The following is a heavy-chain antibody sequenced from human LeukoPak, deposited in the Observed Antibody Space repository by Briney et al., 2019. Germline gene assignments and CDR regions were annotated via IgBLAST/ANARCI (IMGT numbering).Heavy chain of an antibody. CDR2: IHRSGST. CDR1: GGSISSGSYY. CDR3: ARGGFLVQDHFDP. Sequence: SETPSLTRTVSGGSISSGSYYWSWIRQPAGKGLEWIGRIHRSGSTAYNPSVKSRVTISVDTSKNQFSLKLNSVTAADTAVYYCARGGFLVQDHFDPWGQGTLVTISS. J-gene: IGHJ5*02. D-gene: IGHD3-3*01. V-gene: IGHV4-61*02.